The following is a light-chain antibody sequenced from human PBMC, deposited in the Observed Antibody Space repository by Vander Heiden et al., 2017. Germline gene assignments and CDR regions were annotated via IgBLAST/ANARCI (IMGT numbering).Light chain of an antibody. V-gene: IGKV1-33*01. J-gene: IGKJ3*01. Sequence: DIQLTQSPSSLSASVGDRVSITCQASQNINNYLNWYQQKPGKAPKLLIYDASHLETGVPSRFSGSGSGTDFTFTISSLQPEDFATYYCQQYDDLPPFTFGPGTVVGVK. CDR3: QQYDDLPPFT. CDR2: DAS. CDR1: QNINNY.